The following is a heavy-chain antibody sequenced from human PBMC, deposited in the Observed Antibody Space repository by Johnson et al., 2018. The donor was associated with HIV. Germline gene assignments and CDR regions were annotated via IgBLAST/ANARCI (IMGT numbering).Heavy chain of an antibody. CDR3: ATEPNAFDI. CDR1: GFTFNNTW. J-gene: IGHJ3*02. Sequence: VQLVESGGGLVKPGGSLRLSCATSGFTFNNTWMSWVRQAPGKGLEWLGHIKSEADGGTTDYAAPVKGKFIIPRADSKTTLYLQINSLKSEDTAVYYCATEPNAFDIWGQGTLVTVSS. CDR2: IKSEADGGTT. V-gene: IGHV3-15*01.